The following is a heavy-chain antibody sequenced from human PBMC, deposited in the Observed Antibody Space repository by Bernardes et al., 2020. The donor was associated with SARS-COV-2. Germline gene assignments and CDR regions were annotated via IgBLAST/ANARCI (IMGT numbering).Heavy chain of an antibody. Sequence: GGSLRLLCAASGFAFSSNGMSWVRQAPGKGLEWVSSSGGDGGTHYADSVRGRFTISRDTSKITLFLQMNSLRAEDTAVYYCAKDLFWWSAADFWGQGTLVTVSS. V-gene: IGHV3-23*01. CDR3: AKDLFWWSAADF. J-gene: IGHJ4*02. D-gene: IGHD2-21*01. CDR2: SSGGDGGT. CDR1: GFAFSSNG.